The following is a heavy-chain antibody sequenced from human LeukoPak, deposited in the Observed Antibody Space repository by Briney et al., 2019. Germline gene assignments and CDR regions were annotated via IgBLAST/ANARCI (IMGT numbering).Heavy chain of an antibody. CDR2: IKDDGSGK. D-gene: IGHD6-13*01. CDR3: ARVGYSSSWSPSDY. Sequence: PGGSLRLSCAASGFTFSDYAMSWVRQAPGKGLEWVANIKDDGSGKYYVDSLKGRFTISRDNAKNSLYLQMNSLRAEDTAVYYCARVGYSSSWSPSDYWGQGALVTVSS. CDR1: GFTFSDYA. J-gene: IGHJ4*02. V-gene: IGHV3-7*01.